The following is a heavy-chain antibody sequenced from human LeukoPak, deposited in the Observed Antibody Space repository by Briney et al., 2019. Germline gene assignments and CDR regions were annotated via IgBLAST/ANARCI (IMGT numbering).Heavy chain of an antibody. V-gene: IGHV3-15*01. D-gene: IGHD3-9*01. J-gene: IGHJ4*02. Sequence: GGSLRLSCAASGFTFSNVWMSWVRQAPGKGLEWVGCIKSKVDGVTSDYASPVKGRFTMSRDDSKNMLYLQMSSLRTEDTAVYYCTTDSYYDILTGNLFDYWGQGTLVTVSS. CDR1: GFTFSNVW. CDR3: TTDSYYDILTGNLFDY. CDR2: IKSKVDGVTS.